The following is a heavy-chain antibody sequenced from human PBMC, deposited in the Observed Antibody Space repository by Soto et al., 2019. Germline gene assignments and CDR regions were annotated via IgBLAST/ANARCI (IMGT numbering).Heavy chain of an antibody. V-gene: IGHV4-59*12. CDR1: GGSISSYY. D-gene: IGHD6-19*01. J-gene: IGHJ4*02. CDR2: IYYSGGT. CDR3: ARDFSEYSSGWYGSN. Sequence: PSETLSLTCTVSGGSISSYYWSWIRQPPGKGLEWIGYIYYSGGTNYNPSLKSRVTISVDTSKDHFSLKLTSVTAADSAVYYCARDFSEYSSGWYGSNWGQGTLVTVSS.